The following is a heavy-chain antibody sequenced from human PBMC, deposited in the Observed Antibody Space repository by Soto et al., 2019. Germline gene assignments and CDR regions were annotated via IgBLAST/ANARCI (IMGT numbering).Heavy chain of an antibody. D-gene: IGHD2-15*01. J-gene: IGHJ6*02. CDR1: GYTFTSYD. V-gene: IGHV1-8*01. CDR3: ARSEYCSGGSCYGTGYYYYGMDV. Sequence: QVQLVQSGAEVKKPGASVKVSCKASGYTFTSYDIPWLQQATGQGLEWMGWMNPNSGNTGYAQKFQGRVTITADESTSTAYMELSSLRSEDTAVYYCARSEYCSGGSCYGTGYYYYGMDVWGQGTTVTVSS. CDR2: MNPNSGNT.